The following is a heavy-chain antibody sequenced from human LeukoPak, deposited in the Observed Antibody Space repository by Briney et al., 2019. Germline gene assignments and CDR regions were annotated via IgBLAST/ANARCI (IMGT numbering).Heavy chain of an antibody. Sequence: SETLSLTCTVSGGSISSYYWSWIRQPPGKGLEWIGYIYYSGSTNYNPSLKSRVTISVDTSKNQFSLKLSSVTAADTDVYYCARDRSTSTVTTYDAFDIWGQGTMVTVSS. J-gene: IGHJ3*02. CDR3: ARDRSTSTVTTYDAFDI. CDR1: GGSISSYY. V-gene: IGHV4-59*01. D-gene: IGHD4-11*01. CDR2: IYYSGST.